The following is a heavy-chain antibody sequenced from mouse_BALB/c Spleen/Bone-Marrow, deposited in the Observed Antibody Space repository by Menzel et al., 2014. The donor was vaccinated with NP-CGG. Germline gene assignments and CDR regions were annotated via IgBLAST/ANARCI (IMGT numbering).Heavy chain of an antibody. CDR1: GFDFSRYW. J-gene: IGHJ3*01. Sequence: EVMLVESGGGLVQPGGSLKLSCAASGFDFSRYWMSWVRQAPGKGPEWIGEINPDSSTINYTPSLKDKFIISRDNAKNTLYLQMSKVRSEDTALYYCARLGYYGGFAYWGQGTLVTVSA. CDR2: INPDSSTI. V-gene: IGHV4-1*02. D-gene: IGHD2-3*01. CDR3: ARLGYYGGFAY.